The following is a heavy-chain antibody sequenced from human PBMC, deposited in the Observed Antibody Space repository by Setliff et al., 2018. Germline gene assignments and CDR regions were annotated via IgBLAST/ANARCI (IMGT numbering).Heavy chain of an antibody. CDR3: FGAGTCSY. J-gene: IGHJ4*02. CDR2: INPHASEK. D-gene: IGHD3-10*01. CDR1: GFSYSNDW. Sequence: GGSLRLSCTASGFSYSNDWVSWVRQAPGKGLEWLASINPHASEKYYADSVKGRFTIARDNAQNSLSLQMNSLRTEDTAVYYCFGAGTCSYWGQGTLVTVSS. V-gene: IGHV3-7*01.